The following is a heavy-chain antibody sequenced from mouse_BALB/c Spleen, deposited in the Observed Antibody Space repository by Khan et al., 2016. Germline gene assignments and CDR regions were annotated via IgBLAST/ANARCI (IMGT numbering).Heavy chain of an antibody. CDR2: INPSSGYT. Sequence: QVQLQQSGAELARPGASVKMSCKASGYTFTSYTMHWLKQRPGQGLEWIGYINPSSGYTNYNQKFKDKATLTADKSSSTVYMQLSSLTSEDSAVYYCASCYGSGFDYWGQGTTLTVSA. V-gene: IGHV1-4*01. CDR1: GYTFTSYT. D-gene: IGHD1-1*01. CDR3: ASCYGSGFDY. J-gene: IGHJ2*01.